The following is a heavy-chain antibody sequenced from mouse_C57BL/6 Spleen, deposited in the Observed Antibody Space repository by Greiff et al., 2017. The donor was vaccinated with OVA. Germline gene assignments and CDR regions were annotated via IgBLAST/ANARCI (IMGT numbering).Heavy chain of an antibody. J-gene: IGHJ2*01. CDR3: ARCYYDYDGSYYFDY. CDR1: GYTFTSYW. CDR2: IDPSDSYT. Sequence: QVQLQQPGAELVMPGASVKLSCKASGYTFTSYWMHWVKQRPGQGLEWIGEIDPSDSYTNYNQKFKGKSTLTVDKSSSTAYMQLSSLTSEDSAVYYCARCYYDYDGSYYFDYWGQGTTLTVSS. V-gene: IGHV1-69*01. D-gene: IGHD2-4*01.